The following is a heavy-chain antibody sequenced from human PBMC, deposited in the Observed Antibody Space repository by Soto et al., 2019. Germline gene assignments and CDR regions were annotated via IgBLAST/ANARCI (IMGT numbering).Heavy chain of an antibody. D-gene: IGHD1-26*01. CDR3: ARLGSYYDSALYYFDY. V-gene: IGHV3-33*01. J-gene: IGHJ4*02. CDR1: GFTCSSYG. CDR2: IWYDGSNK. Sequence: GGSQRLSCAASGFTCSSYGMHWVRQAPGKGLEWVAVIWYDGSNKYYADSVKGRFTISRDNSKNTLYLQMNSLRAEDTAVYYCARLGSYYDSALYYFDYWGQGTLVTVSS.